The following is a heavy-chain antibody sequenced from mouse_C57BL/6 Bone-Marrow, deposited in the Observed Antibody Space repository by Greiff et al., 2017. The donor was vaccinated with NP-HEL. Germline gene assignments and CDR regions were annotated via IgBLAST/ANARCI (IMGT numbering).Heavy chain of an antibody. CDR1: GYTFTSYW. J-gene: IGHJ2*01. Sequence: QVQLQQPGAELVMPGASVKLSCKASGYTFTSYWMHWVKQRPGQGLEWIGEIDPSDSYTNYNQKFKGKSTLTVDKSSSTAYMQLSSLTSEDSAVYYCARRGYHYFDTGAKAPLSQSPQ. V-gene: IGHV1-69*01. D-gene: IGHD2-2*01. CDR3: ARRGYHYFDT. CDR2: IDPSDSYT.